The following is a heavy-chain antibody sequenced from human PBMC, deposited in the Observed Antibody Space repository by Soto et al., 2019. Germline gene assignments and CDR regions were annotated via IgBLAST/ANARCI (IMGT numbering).Heavy chain of an antibody. Sequence: SETLSLTCTVSGGSISSYYWSWIRQPPGKGLEWIGYIYYSGSTNYNPSLKSRVTISVDTSKNQFSLKLSSVTAADTAVYYCARHGGAYYDILTGPTPFDPWGQGTLVTVSS. J-gene: IGHJ5*02. CDR2: IYYSGST. D-gene: IGHD3-9*01. CDR1: GGSISSYY. CDR3: ARHGGAYYDILTGPTPFDP. V-gene: IGHV4-59*08.